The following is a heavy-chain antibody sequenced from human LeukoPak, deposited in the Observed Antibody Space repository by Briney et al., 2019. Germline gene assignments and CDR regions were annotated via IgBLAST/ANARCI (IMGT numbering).Heavy chain of an antibody. J-gene: IGHJ5*02. Sequence: TPSETLSLTCTVSGGSISGYYWSWIRQPPGKGLEWIGYISYSGSTNYNPSLKSRVTISVDTSKNLFSLNLKLTSVTAADTAVYYCARDNAYYGSGRNNWFDPWGQGTLVTVSS. CDR1: GGSISGYY. CDR2: ISYSGST. CDR3: ARDNAYYGSGRNNWFDP. D-gene: IGHD3-10*01. V-gene: IGHV4-59*01.